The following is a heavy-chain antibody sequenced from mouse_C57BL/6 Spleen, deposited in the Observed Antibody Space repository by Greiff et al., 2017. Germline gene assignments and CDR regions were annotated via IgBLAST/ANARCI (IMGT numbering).Heavy chain of an antibody. J-gene: IGHJ3*01. D-gene: IGHD2-4*01. CDR2: IYPGSGST. Sequence: VQLQQPGAELVKPGASVKMSCKASGYTFTSYWITWVKQRPGQGLEWIGDIYPGSGSTNYNEKFKSKATLTVDTSSSTAYMQLSSLTSEDSAVYYCAVYYDYDVLFAYWGQGTLVTVSA. V-gene: IGHV1-55*01. CDR1: GYTFTSYW. CDR3: AVYYDYDVLFAY.